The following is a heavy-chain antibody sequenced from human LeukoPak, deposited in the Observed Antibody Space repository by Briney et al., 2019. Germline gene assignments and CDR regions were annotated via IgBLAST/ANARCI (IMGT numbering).Heavy chain of an antibody. D-gene: IGHD3-22*01. CDR2: ISDRGSRT. CDR3: AKRGVVIRVILVGFHKEAYYFDS. J-gene: IGHJ4*02. Sequence: GGSLRLSCAVSGITLSNYGMSWVRQAPGKGLEWVAGISDRGSRTNYADSVKGRFTISTDHPKNTLYLQMNRLRAEDTAVYFCAKRGVVIRVILVGFHKEAYYFDSWGQGALVTVSS. CDR1: GITLSNYG. V-gene: IGHV3-23*01.